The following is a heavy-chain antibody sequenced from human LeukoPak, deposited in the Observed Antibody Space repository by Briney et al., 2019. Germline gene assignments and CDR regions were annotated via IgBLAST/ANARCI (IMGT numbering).Heavy chain of an antibody. CDR3: AGAPNQDFLDY. CDR1: AFLVSSNY. Sequence: GGPLRLSCAASAFLVSSNYMSWVPQAPGKGLEWVSLLYAGGNTYYTDSVKGRFTISRDNSKNTLYLQMNSLRAEDTAIYYCAGAPNQDFLDYWGQGSLVTVSS. J-gene: IGHJ4*02. V-gene: IGHV3-53*01. CDR2: LYAGGNT. D-gene: IGHD1-14*01.